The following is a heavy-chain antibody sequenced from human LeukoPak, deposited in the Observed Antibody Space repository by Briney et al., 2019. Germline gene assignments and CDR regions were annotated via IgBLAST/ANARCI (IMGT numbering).Heavy chain of an antibody. Sequence: GRSLRLSCAPSGFTFCRYEMNSVRQAPGKGLEWVSYISSSGSTIYYADSVKGRFTISRDNAKNSLYLQMNSLRAEDTAVYYCAELGITMIGGVWGKGTTVTISS. CDR3: AELGITMIGGV. CDR2: ISSSGSTI. J-gene: IGHJ6*04. V-gene: IGHV3-48*03. CDR1: GFTFCRYE. D-gene: IGHD3-10*02.